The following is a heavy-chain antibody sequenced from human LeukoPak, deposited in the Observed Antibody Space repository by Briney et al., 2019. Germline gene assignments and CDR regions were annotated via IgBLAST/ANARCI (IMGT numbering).Heavy chain of an antibody. V-gene: IGHV3-23*01. CDR2: MNSGGDRI. Sequence: GGSLRLSCAASRIIFSNSAMSWVRQAPGKGLEWVSSMNSGGDRIYYADSVKGRFTISRDNSKNTLYLQMNSLRADDTAIYYCAKDLNRVTLTGMAPGRGIDYWGQGVLVTVSS. D-gene: IGHD3-22*01. CDR1: RIIFSNSA. CDR3: AKDLNRVTLTGMAPGRGIDY. J-gene: IGHJ4*02.